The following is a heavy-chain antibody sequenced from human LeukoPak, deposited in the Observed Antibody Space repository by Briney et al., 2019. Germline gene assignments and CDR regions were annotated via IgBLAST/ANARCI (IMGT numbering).Heavy chain of an antibody. J-gene: IGHJ4*02. Sequence: PSETLSLTCAVYGGSFSGYYWSWIRQPAGKGLEWIGRIYTSGSTNYNPSLKSRVTISVDTSKNQFSLKLSSVTAADTAVYYCARVGADYGDFSGFDYWGQGTLVTVSS. CDR3: ARVGADYGDFSGFDY. D-gene: IGHD4-17*01. CDR2: IYTSGST. CDR1: GGSFSGYY. V-gene: IGHV4-59*10.